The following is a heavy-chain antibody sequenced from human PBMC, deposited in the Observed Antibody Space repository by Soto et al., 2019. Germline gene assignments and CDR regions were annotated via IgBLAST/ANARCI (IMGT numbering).Heavy chain of an antibody. J-gene: IGHJ5*02. CDR1: GYTFTSYD. Sequence: QVQLVQSGAEVKKPGASVKVSCKASGYTFTSYDINWVRQATGQGLEWMGWMNPNSGNTGYAQKFQGRVTMTRNTSISTAYMELSSLTSEDTAVYYCARERLYGGNSGCCFDPWGQGTLVTVSS. D-gene: IGHD4-17*01. CDR3: ARERLYGGNSGCCFDP. V-gene: IGHV1-8*01. CDR2: MNPNSGNT.